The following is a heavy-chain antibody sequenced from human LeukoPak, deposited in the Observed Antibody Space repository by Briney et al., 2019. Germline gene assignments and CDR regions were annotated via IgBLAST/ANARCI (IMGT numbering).Heavy chain of an antibody. Sequence: ASVTVSCKASGYTFTSYAMNWVRQAPGQGLEWVGWINTNTGNPTYAQGFTGRFVFSLDTSVSTAYLQISSLKAEDTAVYYCARYPWYCSGGSCYDNWFDPWGQGTLVTVSS. V-gene: IGHV7-4-1*02. D-gene: IGHD2-15*01. CDR3: ARYPWYCSGGSCYDNWFDP. CDR2: INTNTGNP. CDR1: GYTFTSYA. J-gene: IGHJ5*02.